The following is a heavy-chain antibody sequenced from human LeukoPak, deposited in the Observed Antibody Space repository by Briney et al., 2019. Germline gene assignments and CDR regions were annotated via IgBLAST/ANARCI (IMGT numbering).Heavy chain of an antibody. V-gene: IGHV4-59*01. J-gene: IGHJ5*02. Sequence: SETLSLTCTVSGGSISSYYWSWIRQPPGKGLEWIGYIYYSGSTNYNPSLKSRVTISVDTSKNQFSLKLSSVTAADTAVYYCAGERTVTRSNWFDPWGQGTLVTVSS. CDR3: AGERTVTRSNWFDP. CDR1: GGSISSYY. D-gene: IGHD4-17*01. CDR2: IYYSGST.